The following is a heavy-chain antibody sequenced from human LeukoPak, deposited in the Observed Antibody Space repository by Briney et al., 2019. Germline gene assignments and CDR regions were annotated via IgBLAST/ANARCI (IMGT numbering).Heavy chain of an antibody. CDR1: GGSLSSGSYY. CDR3: AREKEDNWNDVPHDAFDI. J-gene: IGHJ3*02. V-gene: IGHV4-61*01. D-gene: IGHD1-20*01. CDR2: IYYSGST. Sequence: SETLSLTCTVSGGSLSSGSYYWRWPRQPPGKGLEWFGYIYYSGSTNYYPSLKSRVTISVDTSKNQFSLKLSSVTAADTAVDYCAREKEDNWNDVPHDAFDIWGQGTMVTVSS.